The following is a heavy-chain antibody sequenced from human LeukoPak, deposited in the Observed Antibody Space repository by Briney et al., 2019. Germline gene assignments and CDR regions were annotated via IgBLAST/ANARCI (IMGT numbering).Heavy chain of an antibody. CDR3: VKDRPTWPIDY. CDR2: ISSSGGNT. CDR1: GFTFSSYS. J-gene: IGHJ4*02. Sequence: GGSLRLSCAASGFTFSSYSMSWVRQAPGKGLEWVSAISSSGGNTYYPDSVKGRFTISRDNSKNTTYLQMNSLRAEDTAVYYCVKDRPTWPIDYWGQGTLVTVSS. V-gene: IGHV3-23*01. D-gene: IGHD5-12*01.